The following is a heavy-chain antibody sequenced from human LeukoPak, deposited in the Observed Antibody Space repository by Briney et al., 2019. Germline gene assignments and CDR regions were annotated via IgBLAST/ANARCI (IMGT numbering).Heavy chain of an antibody. D-gene: IGHD3-9*01. CDR1: GFTFSSYS. V-gene: IGHV3-48*01. CDR2: ITSRSSTI. J-gene: IGHJ4*02. Sequence: SGGSLRLSCAASGFTFSSYSMNWVRQAPGKGLEWVSYITSRSSTIYYADSVQGRFTISRDNAKNSLYLQMTSLRAEDTAVYYCARDLDWILFDYWGQGTLVTVSS. CDR3: ARDLDWILFDY.